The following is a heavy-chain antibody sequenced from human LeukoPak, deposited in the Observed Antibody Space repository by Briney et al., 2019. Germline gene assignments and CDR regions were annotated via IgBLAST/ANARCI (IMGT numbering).Heavy chain of an antibody. Sequence: ASVKVSCKASGGTFTSYPIHWVRQAPGQRLEWMGWINAGNGNTKYSQKFQGRVTITRDTSINTAYMELSSLRSDDTAVYYCASTAGNDNGDYRASDIWGQGTMVTVSS. CDR3: ASTAGNDNGDYRASDI. V-gene: IGHV1-3*01. CDR1: GGTFTSYP. CDR2: INAGNGNT. J-gene: IGHJ3*02. D-gene: IGHD4-17*01.